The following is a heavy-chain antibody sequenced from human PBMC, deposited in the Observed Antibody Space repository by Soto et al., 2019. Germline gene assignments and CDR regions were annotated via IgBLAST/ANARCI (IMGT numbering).Heavy chain of an antibody. CDR3: ARRGRGRWLQLPFDY. CDR1: GGSISSSSYS. V-gene: IGHV4-39*01. J-gene: IGHJ4*02. CDR2: IYYSGST. Sequence: QLQLQESGPGLVKPSETLSLTCTVSGGSISSSSYSWGWIRQPPGNGLEWIGSIYYSGSTYYNPSLKSRGTISVDTSKNQFSRKLSSVTAADTAVYYCARRGRGRWLQLPFDYWGQGTLVTVSS. D-gene: IGHD5-12*01.